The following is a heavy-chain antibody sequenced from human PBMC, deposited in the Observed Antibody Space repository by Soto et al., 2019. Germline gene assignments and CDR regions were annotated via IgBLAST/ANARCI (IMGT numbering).Heavy chain of an antibody. J-gene: IGHJ5*02. Sequence: SVKVSCKASGGTFSSYAISWVRQAPGQGLEWMGGIIPIFGTANYAQKFQGRVTITADESTSTAYMELSSLRSEDTAVYYCARAPLGYCTNGVCGGWFDPWGQGTLVNVSS. CDR3: ARAPLGYCTNGVCGGWFDP. D-gene: IGHD2-8*01. CDR1: GGTFSSYA. CDR2: IIPIFGTA. V-gene: IGHV1-69*01.